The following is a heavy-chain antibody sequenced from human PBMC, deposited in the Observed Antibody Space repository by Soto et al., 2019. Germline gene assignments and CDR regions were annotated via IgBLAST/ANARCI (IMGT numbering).Heavy chain of an antibody. D-gene: IGHD3-10*01. V-gene: IGHV3-23*01. CDR1: GFTFNSYA. CDR2: IDGSGGNT. CDR3: AKAHSTGGIVRGVGIGY. Sequence: EVQLLESGGDLIRPGGSLRLSCAASGFTFNSYAMAWVRQAPGKGLEWVSSIDGSGGNTFYADSVKGRFTISRDNSRNTLYLQMDSLRAEDTALYYCAKAHSTGGIVRGVGIGYWGQGTLVTVSS. J-gene: IGHJ4*02.